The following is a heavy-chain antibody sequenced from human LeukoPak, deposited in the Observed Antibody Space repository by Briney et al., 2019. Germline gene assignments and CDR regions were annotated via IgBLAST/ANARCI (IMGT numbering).Heavy chain of an antibody. CDR2: MNPNSGNT. CDR3: ARAVCSSTSCPIGY. V-gene: IGHV1-8*01. CDR1: GHTFTSYD. J-gene: IGHJ4*02. D-gene: IGHD2-2*01. Sequence: ASVKVSCKASGHTFTSYDINWVRQATGQGLEWMGWMNPNSGNTGYARKFQGRVAMTRNTSISTAYMELSSLRSEDTAVYCCARAVCSSTSCPIGYWGQGTLVTVSS.